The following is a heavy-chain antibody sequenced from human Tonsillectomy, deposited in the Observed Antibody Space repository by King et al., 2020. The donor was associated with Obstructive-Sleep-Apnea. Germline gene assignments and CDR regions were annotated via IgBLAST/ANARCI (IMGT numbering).Heavy chain of an antibody. D-gene: IGHD3/OR15-3a*01. CDR3: ARSTVFGLLIYYGMDV. J-gene: IGHJ6*02. V-gene: IGHV3-74*01. Sequence: VQLVESGGGLVQPGGSLRLSCAASGFTFYIYWTHWVRQAPGKGLVCVSRIDSDGSSTRYGDSVDVRFTISRDNAKNTLYLQMNSLIAGDTAVYYCARSTVFGLLIYYGMDVWGQGTTVTVSS. CDR1: GFTFYIYW. CDR2: IDSDGSST.